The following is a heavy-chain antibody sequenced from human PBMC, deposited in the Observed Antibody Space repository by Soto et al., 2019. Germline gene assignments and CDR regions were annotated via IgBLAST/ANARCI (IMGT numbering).Heavy chain of an antibody. V-gene: IGHV3-30-3*01. CDR1: GFTFSSYA. J-gene: IGHJ2*01. D-gene: IGHD2-21*02. CDR2: ISYDGSNK. Sequence: QVQLVESGGGVVQPGRSLRLSCAASGFTFSSYAMHWVRQAPGKGLEWVAVISYDGSNKYYADSVKGRFTISRDNSKNTLHLQMNSLRAEDMAGYCCAREPPPSVVVTAIWDWYFDLWGRGTLVTVSS. CDR3: AREPPPSVVVTAIWDWYFDL.